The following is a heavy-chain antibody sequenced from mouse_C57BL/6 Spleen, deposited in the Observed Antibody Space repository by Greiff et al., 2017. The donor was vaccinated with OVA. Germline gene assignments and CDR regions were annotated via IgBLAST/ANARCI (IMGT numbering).Heavy chain of an antibody. CDR2: IDPSDSYT. J-gene: IGHJ1*03. Sequence: QVQLQQPGAELVMPGASVKLSCKASGYTFTSYWMHWVKQRPGQGLEWIGEIDPSDSYTNYNQKFKGKSTLTVDKSSSTAYMQLSSLTSEDSAVYYCARLGSPRWYFDVWGTGTTVTVSS. V-gene: IGHV1-69*01. CDR1: GYTFTSYW. D-gene: IGHD6-1*01. CDR3: ARLGSPRWYFDV.